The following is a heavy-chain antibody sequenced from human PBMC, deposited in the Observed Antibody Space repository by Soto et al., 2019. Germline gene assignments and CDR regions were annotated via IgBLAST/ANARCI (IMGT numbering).Heavy chain of an antibody. D-gene: IGHD4-17*01. CDR1: GFTFSSYG. J-gene: IGHJ3*02. V-gene: IGHV3-33*01. CDR3: ARETPHIRRVSAFDI. CDR2: IWYDGSNK. Sequence: QVQLVESGGGVVQPGRSLRLSCAASGFTFSSYGMHWVRQAPGKGLEWVAVIWYDGSNKYYADSVKGRFTISRDNSKNTLYLQMNSLRAEDTAVYYCARETPHIRRVSAFDIWGQGTMVTVSS.